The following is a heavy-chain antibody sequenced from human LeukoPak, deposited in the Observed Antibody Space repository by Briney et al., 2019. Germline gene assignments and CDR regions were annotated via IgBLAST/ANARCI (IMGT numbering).Heavy chain of an antibody. V-gene: IGHV1-18*01. D-gene: IGHD5-24*01. J-gene: IGHJ4*02. CDR2: ISAYNGNT. CDR3: AREREDGYNYGDDY. Sequence: ASVKVSCKASGYTFTNNGISWVRQAPGQGLEWMGWISAYNGNTNYAKKLQGRVTMTTDTSTSTVYMELRSLRSDDTAVYYCAREREDGYNYGDDYWGQGTLVTVSS. CDR1: GYTFTNNG.